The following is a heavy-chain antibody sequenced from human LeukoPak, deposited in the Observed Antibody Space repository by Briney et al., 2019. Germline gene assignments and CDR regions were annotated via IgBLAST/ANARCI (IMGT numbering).Heavy chain of an antibody. J-gene: IGHJ4*02. D-gene: IGHD3-10*01. Sequence: SETLSLTCTVSGGSISSYYWSWIRQPPGKGLEWIGYIYYSGSTNYNPSLKSRVTISVDTSKNQFSLKLSSVTAADTAVYYCARGTPLWFGEGYFDYWGQGTLVTVSS. CDR3: ARGTPLWFGEGYFDY. CDR2: IYYSGST. V-gene: IGHV4-59*01. CDR1: GGSISSYY.